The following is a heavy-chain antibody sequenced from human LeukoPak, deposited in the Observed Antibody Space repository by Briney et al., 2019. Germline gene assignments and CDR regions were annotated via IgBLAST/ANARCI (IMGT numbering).Heavy chain of an antibody. J-gene: IGHJ5*02. V-gene: IGHV5-51*01. CDR2: IYPGDSDT. Sequence: EESLKISCKDSGYSFTSYWIAWVRQMPGKGLEWMGIIYPGDSDTRYSPSFQGQVTISADKSINTAYLQWSSLKASDTAMYYCARHTGPRFDPWGQGTLVTVSS. CDR1: GYSFTSYW. CDR3: ARHTGPRFDP.